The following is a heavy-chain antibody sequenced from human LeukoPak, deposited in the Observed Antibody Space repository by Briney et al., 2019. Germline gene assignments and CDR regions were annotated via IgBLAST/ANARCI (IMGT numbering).Heavy chain of an antibody. Sequence: GGSPRLSCAASGFTFSSYAMHWVRQAPGKGLEWVAVISYDGSNKYYADSVKGRFTISRDNSKNTLYLQMNSLRAEDTAVYYCAKDLYSSGWYYFDYWGQGTLVTVSS. CDR2: ISYDGSNK. CDR1: GFTFSSYA. V-gene: IGHV3-30*04. CDR3: AKDLYSSGWYYFDY. J-gene: IGHJ4*02. D-gene: IGHD6-19*01.